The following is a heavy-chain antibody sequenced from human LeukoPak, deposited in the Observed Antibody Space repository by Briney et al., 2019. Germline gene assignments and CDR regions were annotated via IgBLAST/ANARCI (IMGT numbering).Heavy chain of an antibody. Sequence: PSETLSLTCAVYGGSFSGYYWSWIRQPPGKGLEWIGEINHSGSTNYNPSLKSRVTMSVDTSKNQFSLKLSSVTAADTAVYYCASSSGWTGDWFDPWGQGTLVTVSS. CDR3: ASSSGWTGDWFDP. D-gene: IGHD6-19*01. CDR2: INHSGST. V-gene: IGHV4-34*01. J-gene: IGHJ5*02. CDR1: GGSFSGYY.